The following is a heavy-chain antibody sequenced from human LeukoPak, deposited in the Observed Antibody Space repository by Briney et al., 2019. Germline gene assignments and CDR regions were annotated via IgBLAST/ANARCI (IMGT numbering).Heavy chain of an antibody. CDR2: IIPILGIA. J-gene: IGHJ4*02. CDR3: ANNYYDSSGYVDY. D-gene: IGHD3-22*01. V-gene: IGHV1-69*04. Sequence: ASVKVSCKASGGTFSSYAISWVRQAPGQGLEWMGRIIPILGIANYARKFQGRVTITADKSTSTAYMELSSLRSEDTAVYYCANNYYDSSGYVDYWGQGTLVTVSS. CDR1: GGTFSSYA.